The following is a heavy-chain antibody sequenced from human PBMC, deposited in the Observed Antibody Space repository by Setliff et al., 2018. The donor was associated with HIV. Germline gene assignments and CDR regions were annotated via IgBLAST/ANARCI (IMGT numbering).Heavy chain of an antibody. J-gene: IGHJ4*02. V-gene: IGHV3-21*04. D-gene: IGHD3-16*01. Sequence: GGSLKLSCAASGFTFSSHSMNWVRQAPGKGLEWVSSISRSANGLYYAESVKGRFTISRDNAKKSLYLQMNSLRAEDTAVYYCAKDYAPYYFDYWGQGTLITVSS. CDR3: AKDYAPYYFDY. CDR1: GFTFSSHS. CDR2: ISRSANGL.